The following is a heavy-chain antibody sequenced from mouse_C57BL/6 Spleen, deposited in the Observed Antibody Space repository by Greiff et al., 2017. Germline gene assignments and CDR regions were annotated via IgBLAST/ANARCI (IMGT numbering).Heavy chain of an antibody. CDR3: ARDSSGQYYFDY. D-gene: IGHD3-2*02. V-gene: IGHV1-72*01. J-gene: IGHJ2*01. Sequence: QVQLQQPGAELVKPGASVKLSCKASGYTFTSYWMHWVKQRPGRGLEWLGRIDPNSGGTKYNEKFKSKATLTVDKPSSTAYRQLSSLTSEDSAVYYCARDSSGQYYFDYWGQGTTLTVSS. CDR1: GYTFTSYW. CDR2: IDPNSGGT.